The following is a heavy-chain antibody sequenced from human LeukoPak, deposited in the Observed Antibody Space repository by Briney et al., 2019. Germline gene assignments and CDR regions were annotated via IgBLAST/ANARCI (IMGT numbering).Heavy chain of an antibody. CDR1: TFTFSSYT. J-gene: IGHJ3*02. V-gene: IGHV3-48*04. CDR2: ISDSGTSI. Sequence: GESLRLSCAASTFTFSSYTMNWVRQAPGKGLEWVSYISDSGTSIYYADSVKGRFTISRDNTKNSLYLQMSSLRAEDTAVYYCARDLFVQTTIGDIWGRGTMVTVSS. D-gene: IGHD1/OR15-1a*01. CDR3: ARDLFVQTTIGDI.